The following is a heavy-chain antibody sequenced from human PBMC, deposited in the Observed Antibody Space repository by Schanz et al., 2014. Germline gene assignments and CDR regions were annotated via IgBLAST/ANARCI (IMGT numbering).Heavy chain of an antibody. CDR3: ARGGSGSHYRLDY. CDR2: ISDSGDTA. V-gene: IGHV3-23*04. J-gene: IGHJ4*02. D-gene: IGHD1-26*01. Sequence: EVQLVQSGGGLVQPGGSLRLSCAASGFSFSSYAMGWVRQARGKGLEWVSAISDSGDTAYYADSMKGRFTVSRDNAENALYLQMNSLRAEDTGLYFCARGGSGSHYRLDYWGQGTLVTVSS. CDR1: GFSFSSYA.